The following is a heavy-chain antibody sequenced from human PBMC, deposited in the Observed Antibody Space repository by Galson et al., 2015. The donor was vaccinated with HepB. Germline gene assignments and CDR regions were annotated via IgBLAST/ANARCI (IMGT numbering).Heavy chain of an antibody. CDR3: ARELHYYDSSGYYSNYFDY. Sequence: SCKASGYTFSNYMSWVRQAPGKGLEWVSVIYSGGSTYYADSVKGRFTISRDNSKNTLYLQMNSLRAEDTAVYYCARELHYYDSSGYYSNYFDYWGQGTLVTVSS. V-gene: IGHV3-53*01. D-gene: IGHD3-22*01. CDR1: GYTFSNY. J-gene: IGHJ4*02. CDR2: IYSGGST.